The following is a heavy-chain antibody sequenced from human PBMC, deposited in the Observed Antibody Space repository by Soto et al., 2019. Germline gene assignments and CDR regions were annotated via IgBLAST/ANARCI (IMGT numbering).Heavy chain of an antibody. D-gene: IGHD5-18*01. Sequence: GESLKISCKGSGYSFAGYWITWVRQKPGKGLEWMGRIDPSDSQTYYSPSFRGHVTISVTKSITTVFLQWSSLRASDTAMYYCARQIYGSDTGPNLQYYFEAWGQGTPGTVSS. CDR2: IDPSDSQT. CDR3: ARQIYGSDTGPNLQYYFEA. J-gene: IGHJ4*02. V-gene: IGHV5-10-1*01. CDR1: GYSFAGYW.